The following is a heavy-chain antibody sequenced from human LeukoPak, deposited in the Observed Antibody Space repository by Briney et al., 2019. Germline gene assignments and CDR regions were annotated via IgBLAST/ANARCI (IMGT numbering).Heavy chain of an antibody. J-gene: IGHJ6*02. CDR1: GFTFSSYA. D-gene: IGHD3-22*01. V-gene: IGHV3-30-3*01. CDR3: ARALLISMIVVVYPGGMDV. Sequence: GGSLRLSCAASGFTFSSYAMHWVRQAPGKGLEWVAVISYDGSNKYYADSVKGRFTISRDNSKNTLFLQMNSLRAEDTAVYYCARALLISMIVVVYPGGMDVWGQGTTVTVSS. CDR2: ISYDGSNK.